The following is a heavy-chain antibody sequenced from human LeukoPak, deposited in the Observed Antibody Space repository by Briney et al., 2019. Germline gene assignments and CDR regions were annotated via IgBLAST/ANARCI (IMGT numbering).Heavy chain of an antibody. CDR3: ARMGILYSSSRDR. V-gene: IGHV4-31*03. Sequence: SETLSLTCTVSGGSISSGGYYWSWIRQHPGKGLEWIGYIYYSGSTYYNPSLKSRVTISVDTSKNQFSLKLSSVTAADTAAYYCARMGILYSSSRDRWGQGTLVTVSS. D-gene: IGHD6-13*01. CDR1: GGSISSGGYY. CDR2: IYYSGST. J-gene: IGHJ5*02.